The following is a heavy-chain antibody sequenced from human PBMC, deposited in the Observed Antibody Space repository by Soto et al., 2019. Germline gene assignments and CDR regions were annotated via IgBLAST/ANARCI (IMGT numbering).Heavy chain of an antibody. V-gene: IGHV2-70*01. CDR3: ARGTGIAVAGIARDPIGFDY. J-gene: IGHJ4*02. CDR2: IDWDDDK. Sequence: VSGPTLVNPTQTLTLTCTFSGFSLSTSGMCVSWIRQPPGKALEWLALIDWDDDKYYSTSLKTRLTISKDTSKNQVVLTMTNMDPVDTATYYCARGTGIAVAGIARDPIGFDYWGQGTLVTVSS. D-gene: IGHD6-19*01. CDR1: GFSLSTSGMC.